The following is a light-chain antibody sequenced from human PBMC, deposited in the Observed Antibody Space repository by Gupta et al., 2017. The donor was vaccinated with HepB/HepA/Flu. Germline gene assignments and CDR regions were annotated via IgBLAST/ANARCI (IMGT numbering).Light chain of an antibody. CDR2: AAS. CDR3: QQYGSSPRT. CDR1: QSVSSTY. Sequence: EIVLTQSPGTLSLSPGERDTLSCRASQSVSSTYLAWYQQKPGQAPRLLIHAASIRATGIPDRFSGSGSGTDFTLTISSLDPEDFGMYYCQQYGSSPRTFGQGTKVEIK. V-gene: IGKV3-20*01. J-gene: IGKJ1*01.